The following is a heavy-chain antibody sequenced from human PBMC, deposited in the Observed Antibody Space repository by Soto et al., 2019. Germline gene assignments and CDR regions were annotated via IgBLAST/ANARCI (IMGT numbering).Heavy chain of an antibody. Sequence: TLSLTCTVSGASISYGGFSWSWIRQSPGKGLEWIGYISHLENTYLHPSFKSRLTMSIDRTRNQFSLKLSSVTAADMGVYYCARGGGYEFFDYCGQGFRVTVSS. J-gene: IGHJ4*02. CDR1: GASISYGGFS. CDR2: ISHLENT. CDR3: ARGGGYEFFDY. V-gene: IGHV4-30-2*06. D-gene: IGHD5-12*01.